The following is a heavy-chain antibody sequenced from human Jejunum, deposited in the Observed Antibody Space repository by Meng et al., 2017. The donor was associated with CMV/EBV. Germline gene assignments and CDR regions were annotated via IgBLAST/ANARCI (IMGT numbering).Heavy chain of an antibody. CDR3: VTARYLLPNYHFTS. Sequence: SGFPFSGFALRWVRQGPVKGLEWVAAVSYDGTKKYYADSVEGRFTISRDNSKNTTDLHVNSLRPDDTAVYYCVTARYLLPNYHFTSWGQGTLVTVSS. CDR1: GFPFSGFA. J-gene: IGHJ4*02. V-gene: IGHV3-30*01. D-gene: IGHD1-7*01. CDR2: VSYDGTKK.